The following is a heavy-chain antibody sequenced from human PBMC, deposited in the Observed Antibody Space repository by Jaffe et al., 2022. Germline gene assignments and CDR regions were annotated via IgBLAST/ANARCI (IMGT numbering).Heavy chain of an antibody. Sequence: QVQLVQSGAEVKKPGSSVKVSCKASGGTFSSYAISWVRQAPGQGLEWMGGIIPIFGTANYAQKFQGRVTITADESTSTAYMELSSLRSEDTAVYYCARAAAGDDYYGSGWNWFDPWGQGTLVTVSS. V-gene: IGHV1-69*01. CDR1: GGTFSSYA. CDR3: ARAAAGDDYYGSGWNWFDP. J-gene: IGHJ5*02. CDR2: IIPIFGTA. D-gene: IGHD3-10*01.